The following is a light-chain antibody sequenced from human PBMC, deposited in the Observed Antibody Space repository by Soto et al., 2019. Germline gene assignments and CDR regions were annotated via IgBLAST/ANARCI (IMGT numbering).Light chain of an antibody. J-gene: IGKJ4*01. CDR3: QQSYRIPKT. V-gene: IGKV1-39*01. CDR1: QSVSTY. CDR2: GAS. Sequence: DGQMTQSPASLSASVGDIVTITCRASQSVSTYLNRYQQKPGEAPKLLIYGASNLQSGVPSRFSGSGSGRDFTLTISSLQPEDFATFYCQQSYRIPKTCGGGTKV.